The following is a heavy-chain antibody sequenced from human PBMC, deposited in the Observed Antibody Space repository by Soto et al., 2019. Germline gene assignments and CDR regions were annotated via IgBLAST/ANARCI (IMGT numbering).Heavy chain of an antibody. J-gene: IGHJ6*02. D-gene: IGHD6-19*01. Sequence: QVQLVESGGGVVQPGRSLRLSCAASGFTFSSYGMHWVRQAPGKGLEWVEVIAYDGSNKYYADSVKGRFTISRDNSKNTLELQMDSLRADDTAVYYCAKDLGSGWPNLFYGMDVLGQGTTVTVS. CDR2: IAYDGSNK. V-gene: IGHV3-30*18. CDR3: AKDLGSGWPNLFYGMDV. CDR1: GFTFSSYG.